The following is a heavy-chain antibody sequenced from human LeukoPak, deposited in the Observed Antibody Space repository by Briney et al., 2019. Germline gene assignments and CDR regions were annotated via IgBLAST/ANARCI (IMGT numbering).Heavy chain of an antibody. CDR3: ARHFYESSWFGELLLDWFDP. CDR1: GGSISSSSYY. V-gene: IGHV4-39*01. Sequence: SETLSLTCTASGGSISSSSYYWGWIRQPPGKGLEWIGSIYYSGSTYYNPSLKSRVTISVDTSKNQFSLKLSSVTAADTAVYYCARHFYESSWFGELLLDWFDPWGQGTLVTVSS. D-gene: IGHD3-10*01. J-gene: IGHJ5*02. CDR2: IYYSGST.